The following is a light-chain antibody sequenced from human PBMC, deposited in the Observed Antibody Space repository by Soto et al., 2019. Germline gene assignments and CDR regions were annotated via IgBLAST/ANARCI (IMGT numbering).Light chain of an antibody. Sequence: EIVLTQSPATLSLSPGERATLSCRASQSVGSYLAWYQQKPGQAPRLLIYDASSRATGIPARFSGSGSGTDFTLTISSLEPEDFAVYYCQQRTYWWTFDQGTKVEIQ. V-gene: IGKV3-11*01. J-gene: IGKJ1*01. CDR2: DAS. CDR3: QQRTYWWT. CDR1: QSVGSY.